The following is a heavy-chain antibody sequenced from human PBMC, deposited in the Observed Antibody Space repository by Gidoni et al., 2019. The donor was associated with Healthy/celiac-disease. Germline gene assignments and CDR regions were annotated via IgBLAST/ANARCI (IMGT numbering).Heavy chain of an antibody. CDR3: ARDLYSYGFFDN. J-gene: IGHJ4*02. Sequence: EVQLVESVGGLVQPGGSLSLSRAASGFTVSSNYMSWVRQAPGKGLEWVSVIYSGGSTYYADSVKGRFTITRDNSKNTLYLQMNSLRAEDTAVYYCARDLYSYGFFDNWGQGTLVTVSS. D-gene: IGHD5-18*01. V-gene: IGHV3-66*01. CDR2: IYSGGST. CDR1: GFTVSSNY.